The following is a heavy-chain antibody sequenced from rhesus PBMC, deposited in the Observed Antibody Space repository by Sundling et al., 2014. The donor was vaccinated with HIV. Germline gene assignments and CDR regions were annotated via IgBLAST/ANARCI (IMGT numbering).Heavy chain of an antibody. CDR3: AREEWQLYVDY. J-gene: IGHJ4*01. CDR2: IEGSSGST. D-gene: IGHD1-44*02. Sequence: QVHLQESGPGLVKPSETLSLTCAVSGGSISDFFFNWIRQVPGKGLEWVGYIEGSSGSTFYNPSLESRVTISIDTSKNQFSLKLTSVTAADTAVYYCAREEWQLYVDYWGQGVLVTVSS. V-gene: IGHV4-165*01. CDR1: GGSISDFF.